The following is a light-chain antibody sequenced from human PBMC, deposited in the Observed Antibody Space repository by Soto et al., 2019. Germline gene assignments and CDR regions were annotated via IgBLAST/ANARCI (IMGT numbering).Light chain of an antibody. J-gene: IGKJ1*01. CDR2: DAS. V-gene: IGKV3-11*01. CDR3: QQRSNWPPWT. CDR1: QSVSSY. Sequence: EIVLTQFPATLSLSPGERATLSCRASQSVSSYLAWYQQKPGQAPRLLIYDASNRATGIPARFSGSGSGTDFTLTISSLVSEDFAVYYCQQRSNWPPWTFGRGAMV.